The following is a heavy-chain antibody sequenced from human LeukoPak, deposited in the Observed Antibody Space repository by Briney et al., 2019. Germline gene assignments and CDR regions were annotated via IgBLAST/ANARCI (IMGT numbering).Heavy chain of an antibody. CDR1: GFTFTNAW. Sequence: GGSLRLPCAASGFTFTNAWMTWVRQAPGKGLEWVGRIKSKGDGETTDYAEPVKGRFSMSRDDSAATMYLQMYGLEAEDTAVYYCTTDRGLTMIRGVLVDWGQGALVTVSS. J-gene: IGHJ4*02. CDR2: IKSKGDGETT. V-gene: IGHV3-15*01. CDR3: TTDRGLTMIRGVLVD. D-gene: IGHD3-10*01.